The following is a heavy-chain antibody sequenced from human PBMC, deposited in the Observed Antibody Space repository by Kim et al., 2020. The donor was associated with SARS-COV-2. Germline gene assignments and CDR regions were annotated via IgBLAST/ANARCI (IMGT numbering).Heavy chain of an antibody. CDR3: ARGDILTGYASFDP. Sequence: GGSLRLSCAASGFTFSSYGMNWVRQAPGKGLEWVSSISSSSSYIYYADSVKGRFTISRDNAKNTLYLQMNSLRAEDTAVYYCARGDILTGYASFDPWGQGTLVTVSS. CDR1: GFTFSSYG. V-gene: IGHV3-21*01. D-gene: IGHD3-9*01. CDR2: ISSSSSYI. J-gene: IGHJ5*02.